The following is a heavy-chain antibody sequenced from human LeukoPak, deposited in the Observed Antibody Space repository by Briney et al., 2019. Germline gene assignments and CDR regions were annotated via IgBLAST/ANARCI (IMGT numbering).Heavy chain of an antibody. CDR3: AKELFPGDYYDSSGFPVSY. V-gene: IGHV3-30*18. CDR2: ISYDGSNK. J-gene: IGHJ4*02. Sequence: GGSLRLSCAASGFTFSSYGMHWVRQAPGKGLEWVAVISYDGSNKYYADSVKGRFTISRDNSKNTLYLQMNRLRAEDTAVYYCAKELFPGDYYDSSGFPVSYWGQGTLVTVSS. CDR1: GFTFSSYG. D-gene: IGHD3-22*01.